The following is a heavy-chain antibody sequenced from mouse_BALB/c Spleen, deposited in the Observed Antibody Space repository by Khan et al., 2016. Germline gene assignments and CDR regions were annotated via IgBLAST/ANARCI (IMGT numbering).Heavy chain of an antibody. CDR2: ISSGSNTI. Sequence: EVELVESGGGLVQPGGSRKLSCAASGFTFSGFGMHWVRQAPEKGLEWVAYISSGSNTIYYGDTVKGRFTISRDNPKTTLFLQLTSLRSEDKAMYYCTNSGGKVMDYWGQGTSVTGSS. D-gene: IGHD1-1*02. V-gene: IGHV5-17*02. J-gene: IGHJ4*01. CDR3: TNSGGKVMDY. CDR1: GFTFSGFG.